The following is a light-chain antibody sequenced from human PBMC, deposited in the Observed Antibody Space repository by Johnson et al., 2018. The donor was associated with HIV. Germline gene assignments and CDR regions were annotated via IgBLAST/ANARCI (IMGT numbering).Light chain of an antibody. V-gene: IGLV1-51*01. J-gene: IGLJ1*01. CDR3: GTWDSSLSANV. CDR1: SSNIGHNY. CDR2: DNN. Sequence: QPVLTQPPSVSAAPGQKVTISCSGSSSNIGHNYVSWYQQLPGTAPKLLIYDNNMRPSGIPDRFSGSKSGTSAALGITGVQTGDEADYYCGTWDSSLSANVFGTGTRVTVL.